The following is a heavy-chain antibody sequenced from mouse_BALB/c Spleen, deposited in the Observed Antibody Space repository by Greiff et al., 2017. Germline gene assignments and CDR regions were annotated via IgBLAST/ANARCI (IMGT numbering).Heavy chain of an antibody. J-gene: IGHJ2*01. V-gene: IGHV5-6*01. CDR1: GFTFSSYG. D-gene: IGHD4-1*01. CDR2: ISSGGSYT. CDR3: ATGTYFDY. Sequence: EVQGVESGGDLVKPGGSLKLSCAASGFTFSSYGMSWVRQTPDKRLEWVATISSGGSYTYYPDSVKGRFTISRDNAKNTLYLQMSSLKSEDTAMYYCATGTYFDYWGQGTTLTVSS.